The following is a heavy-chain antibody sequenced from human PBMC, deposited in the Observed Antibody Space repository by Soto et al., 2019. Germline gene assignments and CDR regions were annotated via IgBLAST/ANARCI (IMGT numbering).Heavy chain of an antibody. V-gene: IGHV4-39*01. J-gene: IGHJ4*02. Sequence: PSETLSLTCTVSGASISSRDYYWGWIRQTPGKGLEWIGNIDYNGVTYYNPSLKSRVTVSKDTSKNQFSLKVASVTAADTAIYYCGRVMIGTSRHTDYDDWGQGTEVTVSS. D-gene: IGHD2-8*01. CDR2: IDYNGVT. CDR1: GASISSRDYY. CDR3: GRVMIGTSRHTDYDD.